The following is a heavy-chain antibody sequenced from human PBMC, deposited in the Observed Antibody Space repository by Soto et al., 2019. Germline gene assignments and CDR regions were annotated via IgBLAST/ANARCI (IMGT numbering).Heavy chain of an antibody. Sequence: SVKVSCKASGFNFRTTAVQWVRQARGQRLEWIGWIVVGSGNTNYAQDFQERVTITRDMSTSTAYIDVSSLRSEDTAVYYCAADPYYYDSSDYYSFDQWGQGTLVTVSS. D-gene: IGHD3-22*01. V-gene: IGHV1-58*01. CDR1: GFNFRTTA. CDR2: IVVGSGNT. CDR3: AADPYYYDSSDYYSFDQ. J-gene: IGHJ4*02.